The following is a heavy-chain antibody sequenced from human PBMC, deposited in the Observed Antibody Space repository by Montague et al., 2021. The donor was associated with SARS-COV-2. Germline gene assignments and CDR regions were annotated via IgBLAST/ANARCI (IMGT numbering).Heavy chain of an antibody. D-gene: IGHD3-10*01. J-gene: IGHJ4*02. V-gene: IGHV4-38-2*01. CDR1: GYSISSGYY. CDR2: IYHSGGT. CDR3: ARWYYGSGSYPH. Sequence: SETLSLTCSVSGYSISSGYYWGWIRQPPGKGLEWIGNIYHSGGTXXSPXPKSRVTVSVDTSKNRFSLRLSSVTAADTAVYYCARWYYGSGSYPHWGQGTLVTVSS.